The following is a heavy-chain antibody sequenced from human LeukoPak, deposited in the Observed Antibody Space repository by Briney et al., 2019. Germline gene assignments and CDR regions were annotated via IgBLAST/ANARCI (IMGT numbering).Heavy chain of an antibody. D-gene: IGHD3-10*01. CDR2: ISSIGDRI. V-gene: IGHV3-23*01. CDR1: GFTFNYYA. CDR3: AKDLSPYASGSKTYDY. J-gene: IGHJ4*02. Sequence: GALRLSCAASGFTFNYYAMSSVRQAPGEGLGCVSSISSIGDRIYYADSVKALFTISTDKSNHTLYMQMNSMRAQDTAVYYCAKDLSPYASGSKTYDYWGQGNLVTVSS.